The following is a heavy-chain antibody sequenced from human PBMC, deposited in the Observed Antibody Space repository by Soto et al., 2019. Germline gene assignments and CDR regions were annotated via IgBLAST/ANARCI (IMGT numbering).Heavy chain of an antibody. CDR2: ISYDGSDR. V-gene: IGHV3-30*18. J-gene: IGHJ6*02. Sequence: GGSLRLSCAVSGFTFSTYGMHWVRQAPGKGLDWVAVISYDGSDRNYADSVKGRFTISRDNSKNTLYLQMNSLRGEDTAVYYCAKVFSYSSSSFRYYYGLDVWGQGTTVTVSS. D-gene: IGHD6-6*01. CDR1: GFTFSTYG. CDR3: AKVFSYSSSSFRYYYGLDV.